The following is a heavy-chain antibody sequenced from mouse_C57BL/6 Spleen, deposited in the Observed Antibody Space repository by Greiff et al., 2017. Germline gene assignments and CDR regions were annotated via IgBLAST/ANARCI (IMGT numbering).Heavy chain of an antibody. J-gene: IGHJ2*01. CDR3: AMRGVYEGYEYYFDY. Sequence: VQLQHPGAELVKPGASVKVSCKASGYTFTSYWMHWVKQRPGQGLEWIGRIHPSDSGTNYNQKFKGKATLTVDKSSSTAYMQLSSLTSEDSAVYYGAMRGVYEGYEYYFDYWGQGTTLTVSS. CDR2: IHPSDSGT. CDR1: GYTFTSYW. D-gene: IGHD2-3*01. V-gene: IGHV1-74*01.